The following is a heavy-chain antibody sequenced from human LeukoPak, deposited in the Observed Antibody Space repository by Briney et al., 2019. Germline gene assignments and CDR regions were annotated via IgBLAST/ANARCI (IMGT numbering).Heavy chain of an antibody. D-gene: IGHD6-19*01. Sequence: GGSLRLSCAASGFTFNSYVMSWVRQAPGKGLEWVSGISWNSGSIDYADSVKGRFTISRDNAKNSLYLQMNSLRVEDTAFYYCAKDNRRHYTSGPNPDSLHWGQGALVTVSS. J-gene: IGHJ4*02. CDR1: GFTFNSYV. CDR2: ISWNSGSI. CDR3: AKDNRRHYTSGPNPDSLH. V-gene: IGHV3-9*01.